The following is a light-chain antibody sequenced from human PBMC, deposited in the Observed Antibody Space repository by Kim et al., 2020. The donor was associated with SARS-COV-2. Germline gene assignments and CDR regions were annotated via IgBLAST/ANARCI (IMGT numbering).Light chain of an antibody. CDR3: QVWDGSSVV. V-gene: IGLV3-9*01. CDR1: NIENRN. J-gene: IGLJ1*01. CDR2: RDN. Sequence: SVALGQTAMITCGGNNIENRNVHWYQQKPGQAPLLVMYRDNHRPSGIPERFSGSNSGNTATLTISGAQVGDEADYYCQVWDGSSVVFGAGTKVTVL.